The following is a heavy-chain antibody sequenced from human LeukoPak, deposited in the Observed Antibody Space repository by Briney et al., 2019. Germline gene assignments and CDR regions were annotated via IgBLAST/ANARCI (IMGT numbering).Heavy chain of an antibody. V-gene: IGHV3-23*01. CDR1: GFTSNYA. CDR2: ITGSGTGT. D-gene: IGHD6-19*01. Sequence: PGGSLRLSCAASGFTSNYAMIWVRLAPGQGLEWVSAITGSGTGTTYADSVKGRFTFSRDNSKNTLYLQMNSLRADDTAVYYCAKELHVAVAVADYYYFYMDVWGRGTAVTVSS. CDR3: AKELHVAVAVADYYYFYMDV. J-gene: IGHJ6*03.